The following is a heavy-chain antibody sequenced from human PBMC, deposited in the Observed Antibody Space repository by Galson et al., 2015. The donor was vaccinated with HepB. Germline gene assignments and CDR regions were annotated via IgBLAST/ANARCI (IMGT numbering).Heavy chain of an antibody. J-gene: IGHJ5*01. CDR3: VRDREAAGGEDWFDS. CDR1: GFPFSSYN. V-gene: IGHV3-21*01. Sequence: SLRLSCAGSGFPFSSYNMNWVRQAPGKGLEWVSSISTTSTYIYYADSVKGRFTISRDNAKNSLRLYMDSLRAEDTAVYFCVRDREAAGGEDWFDSWGQGTLVTVSS. D-gene: IGHD6-13*01. CDR2: ISTTSTYI.